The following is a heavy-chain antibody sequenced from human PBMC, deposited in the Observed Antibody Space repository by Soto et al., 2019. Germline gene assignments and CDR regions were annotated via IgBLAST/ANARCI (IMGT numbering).Heavy chain of an antibody. CDR2: IYYSGNT. D-gene: IGHD5-18*01. J-gene: IGHJ6*02. CDR3: ARDRLMATAGTARHYFGLDV. V-gene: IGHV4-31*03. Sequence: CTFSGGSIRSGGYYWSWVRENPRKGLEWIGNIYYSGNTYYNPSLKSRLTISVDTCKNEFSLKLSSVTAADTAVYYCARDRLMATAGTARHYFGLDVWGQGTTVTVSS. CDR1: GGSIRSGGYY.